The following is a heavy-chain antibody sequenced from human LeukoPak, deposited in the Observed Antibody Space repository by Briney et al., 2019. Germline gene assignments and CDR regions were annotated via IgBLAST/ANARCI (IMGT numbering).Heavy chain of an antibody. V-gene: IGHV3-23*01. D-gene: IGHD1-26*01. CDR3: ASRSGTYPYYYYGMDV. J-gene: IGHJ6*02. Sequence: GGSLRLSCAASGFTFSSYAMSWVRQAPGKGLEWVSAISGSGGSTYYADSVKGRFTISRDNSMNTLYLQMNSLRAEDTAVYYCASRSGTYPYYYYGMDVWGQGTTVTVSS. CDR2: ISGSGGST. CDR1: GFTFSSYA.